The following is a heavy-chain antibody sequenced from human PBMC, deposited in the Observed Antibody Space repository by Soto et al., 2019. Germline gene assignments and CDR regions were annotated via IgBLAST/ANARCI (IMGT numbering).Heavy chain of an antibody. V-gene: IGHV4-59*01. CDR1: GGSISTYY. Sequence: SETLSLTCTVSGGSISTYYWSWIRQSPRKGLEWIGYIYYNGSTNYNPSLKSRVTMSVDTSKNQFSLNLSSVTAADTAVYYCERGYTIFGVVVSPFDYWGQGTLVTVSS. CDR3: ERGYTIFGVVVSPFDY. J-gene: IGHJ4*02. CDR2: IYYNGST. D-gene: IGHD3-3*01.